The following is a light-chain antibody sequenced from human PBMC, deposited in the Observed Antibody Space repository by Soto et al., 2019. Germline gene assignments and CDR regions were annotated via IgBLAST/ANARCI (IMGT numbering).Light chain of an antibody. CDR3: CSNAAGSTYV. CDR1: SSDVGSHNL. J-gene: IGLJ1*01. CDR2: EAS. Sequence: QSVLAQPASVSGSPGQSITISCTGTSSDVGSHNLVSWYQQFPGKAPKLIIFEASKRPSGVSKRFSGSKSGSTASLTISGLQAEDEADYYCCSNAAGSTYVFGSGTKVTVL. V-gene: IGLV2-23*01.